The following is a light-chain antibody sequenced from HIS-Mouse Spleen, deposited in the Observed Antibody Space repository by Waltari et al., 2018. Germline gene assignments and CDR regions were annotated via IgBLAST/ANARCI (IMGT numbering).Light chain of an antibody. J-gene: IGLJ2*01. Sequence: VLTQPPSVSVSPGQTASITCSGDTLGDKYACWYQQKPGQSPVLVIYQDSKRPSGIPERFSGSNSGNTATLTISGTQAMDEADYYCQAWDSSTVVFGGGTKLTVL. CDR2: QDS. V-gene: IGLV3-1*01. CDR3: QAWDSSTVV. CDR1: TLGDKY.